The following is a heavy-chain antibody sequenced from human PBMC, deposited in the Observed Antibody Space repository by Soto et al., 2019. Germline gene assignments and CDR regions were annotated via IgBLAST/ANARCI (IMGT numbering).Heavy chain of an antibody. V-gene: IGHV3-73*01. CDR3: TSHYSNYDAFDI. CDR1: GFTFSGSA. Sequence: GGSLRLSCAASGFTFSGSAMHWVRQASGKGLEWVGRTRSKANSYATAYAASVKGRFTISRDDSKNTAYLQMNSLKTEDTAVYYCTSHYSNYDAFDIWGQGTMVTVSS. CDR2: TRSKANSYAT. J-gene: IGHJ3*02. D-gene: IGHD4-4*01.